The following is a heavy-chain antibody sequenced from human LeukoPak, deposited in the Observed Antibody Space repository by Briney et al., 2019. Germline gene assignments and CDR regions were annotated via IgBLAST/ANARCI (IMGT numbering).Heavy chain of an antibody. CDR2: IYYSGST. Sequence: PSETLSLTCTVSGGSISSYYWSWIRQPPGKGLEWIGYIYYSGSTNYNPSLKSRVTISVDTSKNQFSLKLSSVTAADTAVYYCARRPYCSSTSCRINYFDYWGQGTLVTVSS. CDR3: ARRPYCSSTSCRINYFDY. CDR1: GGSISSYY. D-gene: IGHD2-2*01. J-gene: IGHJ4*02. V-gene: IGHV4-59*12.